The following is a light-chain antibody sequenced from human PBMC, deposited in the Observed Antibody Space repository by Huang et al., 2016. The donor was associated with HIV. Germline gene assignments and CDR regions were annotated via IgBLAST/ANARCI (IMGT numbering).Light chain of an antibody. CDR1: QSINTY. V-gene: IGKV1-39*01. CDR3: QQTYTGVT. J-gene: IGKJ1*01. CDR2: AAS. Sequence: DIQMTQSPSSLSASVGDRVTITCRASQSINTYLNWFQQKPGKAPKVLISAASTLQSGVPSSFSGGGSETHFTLTITSLQPEDFATYYCQQTYTGVTFGQGTKVEIK.